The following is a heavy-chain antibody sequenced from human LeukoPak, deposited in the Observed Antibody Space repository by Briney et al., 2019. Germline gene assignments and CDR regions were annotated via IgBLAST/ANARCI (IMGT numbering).Heavy chain of an antibody. J-gene: IGHJ4*02. V-gene: IGHV3-7*03. CDR1: GFTFSSYE. CDR2: IKQDGSEK. CDR3: AKGRYFDWLFPFDY. Sequence: GGSLRLSCAASGFTFSSYEMNWVRQAPGKGLEWVANIKQDGSEKYYVDSVKGRFTISRDNSKNTLYLQMNSLRAEDTAVYYCAKGRYFDWLFPFDYWGQGTLVTVSS. D-gene: IGHD3-9*01.